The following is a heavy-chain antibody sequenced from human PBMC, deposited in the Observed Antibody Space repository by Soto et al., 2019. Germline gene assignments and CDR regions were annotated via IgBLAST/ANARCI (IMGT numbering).Heavy chain of an antibody. CDR3: ARGNYDFWSGYPYYYYGMDV. CDR1: GYTFTGYY. V-gene: IGHV1-46*01. J-gene: IGHJ6*02. Sequence: GASVKVSCKASGYTFTGYYMHWVRQAPGQGLEWMGIINPSGGSTSYAQKFQGRVTMTRDTSTSTVYMELSSLRSEGTAVYYCARGNYDFWSGYPYYYYGMDVWGQGTTVTVSS. CDR2: INPSGGST. D-gene: IGHD3-3*01.